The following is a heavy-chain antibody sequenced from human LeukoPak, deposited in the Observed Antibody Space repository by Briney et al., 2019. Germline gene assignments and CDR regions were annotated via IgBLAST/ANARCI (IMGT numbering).Heavy chain of an antibody. Sequence: ASVTVSCKGSGYSFTSYWISWVRQMPGKGLEWMGRIDPSDSYTNYSPSFQGHVTISADKSISTAYLQWSSLKASDTAMYYCARLVGSGLDYWGQGTLVTVSS. J-gene: IGHJ4*02. CDR3: ARLVGSGLDY. CDR1: GYSFTSYW. CDR2: IDPSDSYT. V-gene: IGHV5-10-1*01. D-gene: IGHD2-8*02.